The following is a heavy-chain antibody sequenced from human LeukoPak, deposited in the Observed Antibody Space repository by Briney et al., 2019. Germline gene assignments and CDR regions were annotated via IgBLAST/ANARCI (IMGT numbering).Heavy chain of an antibody. D-gene: IGHD1-26*01. J-gene: IGHJ3*02. Sequence: GGSLRLSCAASGFTFSSYSMNWVRQAPGKGLEWVSSISSSSSYIYYADSVKGRFTISRDNAKNSLYLQMNSLRVEDTDVYYCARDVGASAPDAFDIWGQGTMVTVSS. CDR2: ISSSSSYI. CDR3: ARDVGASAPDAFDI. CDR1: GFTFSSYS. V-gene: IGHV3-21*01.